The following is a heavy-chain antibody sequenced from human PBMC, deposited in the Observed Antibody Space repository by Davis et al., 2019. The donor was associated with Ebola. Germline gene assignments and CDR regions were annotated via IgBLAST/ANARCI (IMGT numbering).Heavy chain of an antibody. Sequence: GESLKISCAASGFTLSNFHIHWVRQPPGKGLEWVAVISYDGTNKYYADSAKGRFTISRDNSKNTLYLQMNSLRPEDTAVYFCARDSCRSVTCYDYYYYMDVWGKGTTVTVSS. CDR2: ISYDGTNK. CDR3: ARDSCRSVTCYDYYYYMDV. J-gene: IGHJ6*03. D-gene: IGHD2-2*01. CDR1: GFTLSNFH. V-gene: IGHV3-30*03.